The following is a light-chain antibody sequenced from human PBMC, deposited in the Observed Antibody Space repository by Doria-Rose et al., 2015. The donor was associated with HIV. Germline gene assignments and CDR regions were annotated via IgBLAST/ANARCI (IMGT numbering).Light chain of an antibody. CDR2: AAS. CDR3: QQSNSFPIT. V-gene: IGKV1-12*01. CDR1: EAISSW. J-gene: IGKJ5*01. Sequence: TQSPSSVSASVGDRVTITCRASEAISSWLVWYQQKPGKAPKVLIYAASTLQSGVPSRFSGSGFGTDFTLTIGNLQPEDFATYYCQQSNSFPITFGQGTRLEIK.